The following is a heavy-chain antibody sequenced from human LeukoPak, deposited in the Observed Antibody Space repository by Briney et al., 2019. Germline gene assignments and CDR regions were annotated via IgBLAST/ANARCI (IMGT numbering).Heavy chain of an antibody. CDR3: AKEMSSRYSGTFAY. CDR1: GFTFSNYA. Sequence: GGSLRLSCAASGFTFSNYAMSWVRQAPGKGLEWVSTISGSNSTYYADSVKGRFTISRDNSKNTLSLQMNSLRVEDMAVYYCAKEMSSRYSGTFAYWGQGTLVTVSS. CDR2: ISGSNST. D-gene: IGHD1-26*01. V-gene: IGHV3-23*01. J-gene: IGHJ4*02.